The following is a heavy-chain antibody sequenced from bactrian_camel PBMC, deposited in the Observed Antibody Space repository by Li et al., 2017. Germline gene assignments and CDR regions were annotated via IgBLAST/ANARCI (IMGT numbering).Heavy chain of an antibody. Sequence: HVQLVESGGGPVQAGGSLRLSCAVHGYSDRVNCMGWYREVPGKGREGVATIHPGSLITTYADFVQGRFNISQDNAKKTICLQMSSLKPDDTARYYCARIGGRCNTVDTPMAAGLWGQGTQVTVS. CDR1: GYSDRVNC. CDR3: ARIGGRCNTVDTPMAAGL. D-gene: IGHD7*01. V-gene: IGHV3S54*01. CDR2: IHPGSLIT. J-gene: IGHJ4*01.